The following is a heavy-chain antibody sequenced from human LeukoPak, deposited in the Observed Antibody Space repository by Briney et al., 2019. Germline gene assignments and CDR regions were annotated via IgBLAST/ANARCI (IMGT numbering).Heavy chain of an antibody. V-gene: IGHV3-21*01. J-gene: IGHJ6*03. Sequence: PGGSLRLSCAASGFTFGIYGMNWVRQAPGKGLEWVSSISSTGGDIYYADSVRGRFTISRDNAKNSLYLQLNRLRAEDTAVYFCATDDRDYYYYYMDVWGKGTTLTVSS. CDR2: ISSTGGDI. D-gene: IGHD3-10*01. CDR1: GFTFGIYG. CDR3: ATDDRDYYYYYMDV.